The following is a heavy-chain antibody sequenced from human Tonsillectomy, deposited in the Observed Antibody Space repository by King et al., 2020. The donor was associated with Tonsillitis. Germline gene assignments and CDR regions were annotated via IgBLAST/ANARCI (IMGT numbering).Heavy chain of an antibody. CDR3: ARAIFYYGMDV. J-gene: IGHJ6*02. CDR1: GGSISSGGNS. V-gene: IGHV4-30-2*06. Sequence: LQLQESGSGLVKPSQTLSLTCAVSGGSISSGGNSWSWIRQSPGEGLEWIGYIYHGGSTYYNPPLKTRVTISVDRSKNQFSLQLSSVTAADTAVYYCARAIFYYGMDVWGQGTTVTVSS. CDR2: IYHGGST.